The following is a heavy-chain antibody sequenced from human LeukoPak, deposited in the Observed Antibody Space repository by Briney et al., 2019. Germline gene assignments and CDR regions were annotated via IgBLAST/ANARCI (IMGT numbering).Heavy chain of an antibody. V-gene: IGHV3-15*01. J-gene: IGHJ4*02. D-gene: IGHD3-10*01. CDR1: GFSFTNTW. CDR2: TKSQVHGGAI. CDR3: TIDISNLHYGSPSHGY. Sequence: GGSLRLSCTTSGFSFTNTWMSWVRQAPGKGLEWVGRTKSQVHGGAIEYAAPVRGRFTIFRDDSRNAMYLQMNSLKTEDTAVYYCTIDISNLHYGSPSHGYWGQGTLVTVSS.